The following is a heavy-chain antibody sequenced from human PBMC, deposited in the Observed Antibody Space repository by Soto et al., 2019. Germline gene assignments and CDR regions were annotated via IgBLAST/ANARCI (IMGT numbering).Heavy chain of an antibody. CDR2: INSDGSST. CDR1: GFTFSSYW. J-gene: IGHJ4*02. CDR3: ARGRDWGLEY. D-gene: IGHD7-27*01. V-gene: IGHV3-74*01. Sequence: EVQLVESGGGLVQPGETLRLSCAASGFTFSSYWMHGVRQAPGKGLIWVSRINSDGSSTSYADSVKGRFTISRDNAKNTLYLQMSSLRAEDTAVYYCARGRDWGLEYWGQGALVTVSS.